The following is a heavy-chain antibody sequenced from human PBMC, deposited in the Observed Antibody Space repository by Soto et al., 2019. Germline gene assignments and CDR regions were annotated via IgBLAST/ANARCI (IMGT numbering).Heavy chain of an antibody. CDR1: GGSISGSPYS. CDR3: AGRRDVFDI. CDR2: IYYSGST. J-gene: IGHJ3*02. V-gene: IGHV4-39*01. Sequence: SETLSLTCTVSGGSISGSPYSWDWIRQSPGKGLEWIGSIYYSGSTHYNPSLKSRVTISVDTSKNQSSLKLSSVTAADTAVYYCAGRRDVFDIWGQGTMVTVSS.